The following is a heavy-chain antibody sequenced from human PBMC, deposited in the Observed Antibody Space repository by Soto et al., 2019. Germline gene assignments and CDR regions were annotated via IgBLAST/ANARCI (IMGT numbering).Heavy chain of an antibody. V-gene: IGHV3-33*01. CDR3: ARERLAAAAHDAFDI. D-gene: IGHD6-13*01. Sequence: GGSLRLSCAASGFTFSSYGMHWVRQAPGKGLEWVAVIWYDGSNKYYADSVKGRFTISRDNSKNTLYLQMNSLRAEDTAVYYCARERLAAAAHDAFDIWGQGTMVTVSS. CDR2: IWYDGSNK. J-gene: IGHJ3*02. CDR1: GFTFSSYG.